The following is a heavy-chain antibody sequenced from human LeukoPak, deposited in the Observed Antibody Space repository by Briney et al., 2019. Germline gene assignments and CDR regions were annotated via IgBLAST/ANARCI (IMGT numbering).Heavy chain of an antibody. CDR1: GYTFTSYG. D-gene: IGHD6-13*01. V-gene: IGHV1-18*01. J-gene: IGHJ6*02. Sequence: AASVKVSCKASGYTFTSYGISWVRQAPGQGLEWMGWIIAYNGNTNYAQKLQGRVTMTTDTSTSTAYMELRSLRSDDTAVYYCARRVAAAGTYYYYGMDVWGQGTTVTVSS. CDR2: IIAYNGNT. CDR3: ARRVAAAGTYYYYGMDV.